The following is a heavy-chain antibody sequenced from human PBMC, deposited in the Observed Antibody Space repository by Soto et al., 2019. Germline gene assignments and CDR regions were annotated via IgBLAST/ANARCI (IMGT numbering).Heavy chain of an antibody. Sequence: SETLSLTCTVSGGSVSSGSYYWSWIRQPPGKGLEWIGYIYYSGSTNYNPSLKSRVTISVDTSKNQFSLKLSSVTAADTAVYYCARNYGDLQYYYYYYGMDVWGQGTTVTVSS. J-gene: IGHJ6*02. CDR3: ARNYGDLQYYYYYYGMDV. CDR1: GGSVSSGSYY. V-gene: IGHV4-61*01. CDR2: IYYSGST. D-gene: IGHD4-17*01.